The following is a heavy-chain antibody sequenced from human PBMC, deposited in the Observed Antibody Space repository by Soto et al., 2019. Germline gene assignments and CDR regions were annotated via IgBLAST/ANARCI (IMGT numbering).Heavy chain of an antibody. Sequence: SEPLSLTCTVSGDSMSTNYWNWIRQSAETGLEWIGRISATGPTTYIPSLTSRITLSLATSKNEFSLNLKAVTAADTAVYFCARDQSGAADFWGPGTLVTVSS. V-gene: IGHV4-4*07. CDR3: ARDQSGAADF. CDR1: GDSMSTNY. CDR2: ISATGPT. D-gene: IGHD7-27*01. J-gene: IGHJ3*01.